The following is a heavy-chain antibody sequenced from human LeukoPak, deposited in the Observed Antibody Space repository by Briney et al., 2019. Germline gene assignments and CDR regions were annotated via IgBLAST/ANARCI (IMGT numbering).Heavy chain of an antibody. V-gene: IGHV1-69*05. J-gene: IGHJ4*02. D-gene: IGHD4-23*01. CDR2: IIPIFGTA. CDR3: ARDFQLVYGGPYYFGY. Sequence: SVKVSCKASGGTFSSYAISWVRQAPGQGLEWMGGIIPIFGTANYAQKFQGRVTITTDESTSTAYMELSSLRSEDTAVYYCARDFQLVYGGPYYFGYWGQGTLVTVSS. CDR1: GGTFSSYA.